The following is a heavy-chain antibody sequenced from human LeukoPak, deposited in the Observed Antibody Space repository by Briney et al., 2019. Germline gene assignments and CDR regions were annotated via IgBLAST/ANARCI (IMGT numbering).Heavy chain of an antibody. D-gene: IGHD6-19*01. CDR1: GYTFTGXY. CDR2: INPNSGGT. V-gene: IGHV1-2*02. J-gene: IGHJ4*02. Sequence: VSXXASGYTFTGXYMHWVRQAPGQGLEWMGWINPNSGGTNYAQKFQGRVTMTRDTSISTAYMELSRLRSDDTAVYYCARDRGIAVAGTCDYWGQGTLVTVSS. CDR3: ARDRGIAVAGTCDY.